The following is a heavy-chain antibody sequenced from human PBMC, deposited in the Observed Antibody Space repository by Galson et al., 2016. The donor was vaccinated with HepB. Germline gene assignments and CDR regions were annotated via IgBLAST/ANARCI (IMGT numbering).Heavy chain of an antibody. J-gene: IGHJ6*02. D-gene: IGHD2-2*01. CDR2: ISGRSAST. V-gene: IGHV3-23*01. CDR1: GFTFSRYA. Sequence: TLRLSCAASGFTFSRYAMSWVRQAPGKGLEWVAAISGRSASTYHADSVEGRFTISRDNSKNTLYLQMNSLRVEDTAVYYCAKVLLRSSASCFFGYYYGFDGWGQGTTVTVSS. CDR3: AKVLLRSSASCFFGYYYGFDG.